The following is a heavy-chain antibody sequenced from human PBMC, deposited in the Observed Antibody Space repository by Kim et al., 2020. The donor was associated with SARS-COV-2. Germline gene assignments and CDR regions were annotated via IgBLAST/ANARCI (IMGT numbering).Heavy chain of an antibody. D-gene: IGHD3-10*01. V-gene: IGHV5-51*07. CDR3: ARPRQRPGTIHRKYGSGSYYRHPVGY. CDR1: GYSFTSYW. Sequence: GESLKISCKGSGYSFTSYWIGWVHQMPGKGLEWMGIIYPGDSDNRYSPSFQGQVTISADKSIRTAYLQWSSLKASDTAMYYCARPRQRPGTIHRKYGSGSYYRHPVGYWGQGTLVTVSS. CDR2: IYPGDSDN. J-gene: IGHJ4*02.